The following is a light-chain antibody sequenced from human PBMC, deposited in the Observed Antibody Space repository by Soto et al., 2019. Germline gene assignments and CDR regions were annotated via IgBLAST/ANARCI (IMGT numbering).Light chain of an antibody. CDR2: WAS. CDR1: QTVLYSSNNKNY. V-gene: IGKV4-1*01. Sequence: DIVMTQSPDSLAVSLGERATINCKSSQTVLYSSNNKNYLAWYQHKPGQPPKLLIYWASTRESGVPDRFSGSGSGTDFTLTTSGLQAEDVAVYYCQQYYSIPYTFGQGTKLEIK. CDR3: QQYYSIPYT. J-gene: IGKJ2*01.